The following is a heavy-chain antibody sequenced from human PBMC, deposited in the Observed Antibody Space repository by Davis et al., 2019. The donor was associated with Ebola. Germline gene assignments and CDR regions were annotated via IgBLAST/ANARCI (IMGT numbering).Heavy chain of an antibody. CDR2: IYSGGST. Sequence: GESLKISCAASGFTVSSNYMSWVRQAPGKGLEWVSVIYSGGSTYYADSVKDRFTISRDNSKNTLYLQMNSLRAEDTAVYYCARAQYCSGGSCYSSFWFDYWGQGTLVTVSS. V-gene: IGHV3-53*01. CDR1: GFTVSSNY. CDR3: ARAQYCSGGSCYSSFWFDY. J-gene: IGHJ4*02. D-gene: IGHD2-15*01.